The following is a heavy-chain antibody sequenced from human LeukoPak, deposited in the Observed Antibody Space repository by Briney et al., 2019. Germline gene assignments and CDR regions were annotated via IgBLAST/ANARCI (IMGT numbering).Heavy chain of an antibody. CDR2: SNPSSGKT. D-gene: IGHD2-15*01. Sequence: GASVKVSCKVSGYTFTSYDINWVRQAPGQGPEWLGWSNPSSGKTGYAQKFQGRVTMTRNTSITTAYLELSSLRCEDTAVYYCLRAGRYCRVGRGCFSDDHFDYWGQGTPVTVSS. V-gene: IGHV1-8*01. J-gene: IGHJ4*02. CDR1: GYTFTSYD. CDR3: LRAGRYCRVGRGCFSDDHFDY.